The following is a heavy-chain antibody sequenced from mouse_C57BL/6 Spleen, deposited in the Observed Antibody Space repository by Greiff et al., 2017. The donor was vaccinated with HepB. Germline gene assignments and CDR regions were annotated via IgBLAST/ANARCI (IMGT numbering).Heavy chain of an antibody. D-gene: IGHD3-2*02. J-gene: IGHJ3*01. CDR1: GYTFTSYW. V-gene: IGHV1-69*01. Sequence: QVQLQQPGAELVMPGASVKLSCKASGYTFTSYWMHWVKQRPGQGLEWIGEIDPSDSYTNYNQKFTGKSTLTVDKSSSTAYMQLSSLTSEDSAVYYCARSTAQDPWFAYWGQGTLVTVSA. CDR2: IDPSDSYT. CDR3: ARSTAQDPWFAY.